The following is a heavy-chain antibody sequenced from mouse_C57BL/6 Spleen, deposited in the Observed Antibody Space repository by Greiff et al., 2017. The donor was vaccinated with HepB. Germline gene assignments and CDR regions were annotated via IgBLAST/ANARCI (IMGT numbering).Heavy chain of an antibody. CDR3: ATRQLRLRLLFDY. J-gene: IGHJ2*01. V-gene: IGHV1-53*01. D-gene: IGHD3-2*02. CDR1: GYTFTSYW. Sequence: VQLQQSGTELVKPGASVKLSCKASGYTFTSYWMHWVKQRPGQGLEWIGNINPSNGGTNYNEKFKSKATLTVDKSSSTAYMQLSSLTSEDSAVYYCATRQLRLRLLFDYWGQGTTLTVSS. CDR2: INPSNGGT.